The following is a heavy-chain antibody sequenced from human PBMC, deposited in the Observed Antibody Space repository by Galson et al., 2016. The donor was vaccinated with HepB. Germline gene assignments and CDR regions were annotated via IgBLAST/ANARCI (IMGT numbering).Heavy chain of an antibody. CDR2: ISPGDSDT. Sequence: QSGAEVKKPGESLTISCKGSGYSFISYWIGWVRQMPGKGLEWMGIISPGDSDTRSSPSFQGQVTISADKSISTAYLQWSSLKAPDTAMYYCAKMDRRELLALQPWGQGTLVTVSS. J-gene: IGHJ5*02. V-gene: IGHV5-51*01. CDR3: AKMDRRELLALQP. CDR1: GYSFISYW. D-gene: IGHD1-26*01.